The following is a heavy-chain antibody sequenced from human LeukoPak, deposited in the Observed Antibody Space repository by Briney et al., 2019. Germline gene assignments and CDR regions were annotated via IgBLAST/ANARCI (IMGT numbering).Heavy chain of an antibody. Sequence: GGSLRLSCAASGFTFSSYGMHWVRQAPGKGLEWVAVIWYDGSNKYYADSVKGRFTISRDNSKNTLYLQMNSLRAEDTAVYYCARDPGPSGELSLAFDYWGQGTLVTVSS. CDR1: GFTFSSYG. CDR2: IWYDGSNK. J-gene: IGHJ4*02. CDR3: ARDPGPSGELSLAFDY. V-gene: IGHV3-33*01. D-gene: IGHD3-16*02.